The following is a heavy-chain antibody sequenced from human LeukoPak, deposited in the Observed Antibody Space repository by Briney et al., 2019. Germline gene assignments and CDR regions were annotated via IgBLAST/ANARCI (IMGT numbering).Heavy chain of an antibody. CDR1: GFTFSSYA. Sequence: GGSLRLFCAASGFTFSSYAMSWVRQAPGKGLEWVSGISGSGVNIYYADSVKGRFTISRENSKNTQYLQLNSLRAEDTAVYYCAKDPRSRSGVISGYYWGQGTLVTVSS. D-gene: IGHD5-12*01. J-gene: IGHJ4*01. CDR3: AKDPRSRSGVISGYY. CDR2: ISGSGVNI. V-gene: IGHV3-23*01.